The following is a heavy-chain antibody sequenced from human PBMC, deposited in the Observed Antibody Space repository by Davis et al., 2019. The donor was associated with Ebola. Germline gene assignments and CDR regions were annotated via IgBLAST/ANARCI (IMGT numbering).Heavy chain of an antibody. CDR3: ARDWQVVSVVISLLPSRGAFDL. V-gene: IGHV3-21*05. CDR2: ISSSATHI. J-gene: IGHJ3*01. D-gene: IGHD2-21*02. Sequence: GESLKISCTASGFNFNTYSLNWVRQAPGKGLEWISYISSSATHIYYADSVRGRFTISRDHAKTSLYLEMNSLRAEDTAGYYCARDWQVVSVVISLLPSRGAFDLWGQGTSVTVSS. CDR1: GFNFNTYS.